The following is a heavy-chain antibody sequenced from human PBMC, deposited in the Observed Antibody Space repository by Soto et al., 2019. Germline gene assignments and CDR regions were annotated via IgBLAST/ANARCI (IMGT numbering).Heavy chain of an antibody. CDR1: GGSFSGYY. J-gene: IGHJ4*02. CDR2: INHSGST. CDR3: ARGRGRGWYRS. V-gene: IGHV4-34*01. D-gene: IGHD6-19*01. Sequence: SETLSLTCAVYGGSFSGYYWSWILQPPGKGLEWIGEINHSGSTNYNPSLKSRVTISVDTSKNQFSLKLSSVTAADTAVYDCARGRGRGWYRSWGQGTLVTVAS.